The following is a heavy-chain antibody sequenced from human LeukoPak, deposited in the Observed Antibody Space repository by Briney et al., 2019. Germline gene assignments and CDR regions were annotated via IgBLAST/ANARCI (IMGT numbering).Heavy chain of an antibody. D-gene: IGHD2-2*01. V-gene: IGHV4-38-2*02. CDR1: GYSISSGYY. CDR2: IYHSGST. J-gene: IGHJ3*02. Sequence: SETLSLTCTVSGYSISSGYYWGWIRQPPGKGLEWIGSIYHSGSTYYNPSLKSRVTISVDTSKNQFSLKLSSVTAADTAVYYCASYLTDIVVVPAAMKAFDIWGQGTMVTVSS. CDR3: ASYLTDIVVVPAAMKAFDI.